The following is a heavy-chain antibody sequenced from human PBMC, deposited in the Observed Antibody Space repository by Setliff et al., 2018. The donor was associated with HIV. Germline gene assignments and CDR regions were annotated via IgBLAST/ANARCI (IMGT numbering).Heavy chain of an antibody. Sequence: PSETLSLTCTVSGYSISSGYQWGWIRQPPGKGLEWIASIYTSGSTNYNPSLKSRVTISVDTSKNQFSLRLTSVTAADTAVYYCARERSRGYTDPPRFDYWGQGTLVTVSS. CDR2: IYTSGST. V-gene: IGHV4-38-2*02. J-gene: IGHJ4*02. CDR1: GYSISSGYQ. CDR3: ARERSRGYTDPPRFDY. D-gene: IGHD5-18*01.